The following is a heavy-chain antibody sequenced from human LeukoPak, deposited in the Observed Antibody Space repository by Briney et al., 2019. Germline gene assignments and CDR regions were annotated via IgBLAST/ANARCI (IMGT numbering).Heavy chain of an antibody. V-gene: IGHV1-8*02. Sequence: GASVKVSCKASGGTFSSYAISWVRQAPGQGLEWMGWMNPNSGNTGYAQKFQGRVTMTRNTSISTAYMELSSLRSEDTAVYYCAREGGSIDWFDPWGQGTLVTVSS. J-gene: IGHJ5*02. CDR2: MNPNSGNT. CDR3: AREGGSIDWFDP. D-gene: IGHD3-16*01. CDR1: GGTFSSYA.